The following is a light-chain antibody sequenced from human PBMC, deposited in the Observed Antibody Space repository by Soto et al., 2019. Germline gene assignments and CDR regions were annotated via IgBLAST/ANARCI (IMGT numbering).Light chain of an antibody. J-gene: IGLJ2*01. V-gene: IGLV3-21*01. CDR2: YDT. Sequence: SYELTQPPSVSVAPGQTARITCGGNNIGGKSVHWYQHKPGQAPVLVIYYDTDRPSGIRERFSGSNSGNTATLTISRVEAGDEADYYCQVWESTSEHFVIFGGGTKVTVL. CDR1: NIGGKS. CDR3: QVWESTSEHFVI.